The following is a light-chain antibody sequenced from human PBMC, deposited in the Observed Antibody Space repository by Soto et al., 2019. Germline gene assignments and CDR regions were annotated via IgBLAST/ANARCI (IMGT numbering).Light chain of an antibody. CDR3: QQFNNSPLT. Sequence: EIVLTQSPGTLSLSPGERATLSCRASQSLRNNYLAWYQQKPGQTPRLLIHSASSRATGIPDRFSGSGSGTDFTLTISRLEPEDFTVYYCQQFNNSPLTFGGGTKVEIK. CDR1: QSLRNNY. V-gene: IGKV3-20*01. CDR2: SAS. J-gene: IGKJ4*01.